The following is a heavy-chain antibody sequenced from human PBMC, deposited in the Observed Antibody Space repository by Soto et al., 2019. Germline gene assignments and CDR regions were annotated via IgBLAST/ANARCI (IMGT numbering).Heavy chain of an antibody. CDR1: GFTFSDYT. CDR2: VSATAGTT. V-gene: IGHV3-23*01. J-gene: IGHJ5*02. Sequence: GGSLRLSCLASGFTFSDYTMTWVRQAPGKGLEWVSLVSATAGTTYYTDSVTGRFTISRDNSRNTVYLQMNSLRADDTAVYYCAKTSRFDPWGQGTLVTVSS. CDR3: AKTSRFDP.